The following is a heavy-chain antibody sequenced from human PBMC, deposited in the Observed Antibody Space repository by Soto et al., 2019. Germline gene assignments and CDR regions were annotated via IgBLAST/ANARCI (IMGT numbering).Heavy chain of an antibody. Sequence: EVQLVESGGGLVQPGGSLRLTCAASGFTFSNYWMHWVRQAPGKGLVWVSRIKSDGSSTDYADSVKGRFTISRDNAKNTLYLQMNSLSAEDTAVYYCASPTPAGYWGQGTLVTVSS. CDR3: ASPTPAGY. J-gene: IGHJ4*02. D-gene: IGHD2-15*01. V-gene: IGHV3-74*01. CDR1: GFTFSNYW. CDR2: IKSDGSST.